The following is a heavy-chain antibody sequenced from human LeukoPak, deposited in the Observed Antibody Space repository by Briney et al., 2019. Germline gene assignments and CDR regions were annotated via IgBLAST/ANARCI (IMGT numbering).Heavy chain of an antibody. CDR3: AKDMIYGSGSYYNPIFDY. Sequence: PGGSLRLSCAASGFTFSSYAMSWVRQAPGEGVAWVSAISGSGGSTYYADSVKGRFTISRDNSKNTLYLQMNSLRAEDTAVYYCAKDMIYGSGSYYNPIFDYWGQGTLVTVSS. D-gene: IGHD3-10*01. CDR2: ISGSGGST. CDR1: GFTFSSYA. J-gene: IGHJ4*02. V-gene: IGHV3-23*01.